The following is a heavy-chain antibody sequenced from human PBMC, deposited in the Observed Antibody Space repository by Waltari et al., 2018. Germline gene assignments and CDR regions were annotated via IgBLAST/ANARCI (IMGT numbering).Heavy chain of an antibody. D-gene: IGHD6-13*01. Sequence: QLQLQESGPGLVKPSETLSLTCTVPGGSISSRSSYWRWLRQPPGKGLGWIGRIYYSGSTYYNPSLKSRVTISVDTSKNQFSLKLSSVTAADTAVYYCARNVSSISSSRDAFDYWGQGTLVSVSS. CDR2: IYYSGST. CDR3: ARNVSSISSSRDAFDY. J-gene: IGHJ4*02. CDR1: GGSISSRSSY. V-gene: IGHV4-39*07.